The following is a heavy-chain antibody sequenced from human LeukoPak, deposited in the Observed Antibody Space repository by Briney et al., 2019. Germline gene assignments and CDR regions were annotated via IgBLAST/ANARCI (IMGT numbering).Heavy chain of an antibody. J-gene: IGHJ3*02. D-gene: IGHD1-26*01. CDR1: GGTFSSYA. CDR3: ARASNSGSFPDLGAFDI. V-gene: IGHV1-69*05. Sequence: SVKVSCKASGGTFSSYAISWVRQAPGQGLEWMGGFIPIFGTANYAQKFQGRVTITTDESTSTAYMELSSLRSEDTAVYYCARASNSGSFPDLGAFDIWGQGTMVTVSS. CDR2: FIPIFGTA.